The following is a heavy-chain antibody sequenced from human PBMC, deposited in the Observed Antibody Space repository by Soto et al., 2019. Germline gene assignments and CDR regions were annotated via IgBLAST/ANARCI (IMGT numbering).Heavy chain of an antibody. J-gene: IGHJ6*02. D-gene: IGHD3-22*01. CDR2: IIPVFGTP. Sequence: QVQLVQSGAEVKKPGSSVKVSCTASGGSLSNFGISWVRQAPGQGLEWMGAIIPVFGTPNYAQKFQDRVTMNADESTTTGYMEVRSLASEDTAVYYCARGDATKIVVTTYYAMDVWGQGTTVTVSS. CDR1: GGSLSNFG. CDR3: ARGDATKIVVTTYYAMDV. V-gene: IGHV1-69*12.